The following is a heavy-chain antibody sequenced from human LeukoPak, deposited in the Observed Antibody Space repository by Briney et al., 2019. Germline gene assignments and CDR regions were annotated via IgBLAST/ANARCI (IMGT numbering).Heavy chain of an antibody. J-gene: IGHJ4*02. Sequence: ASVKVSCKASGYTFTGYYMHWVRQAPGQGLEWMGWINPNSGGTNYAQKFQGRVTMTRDTSISTAYMELSRLRSDDTAVYYCAREHRTRTRTGQEVATMGYWGQGTLVTVSS. CDR1: GYTFTGYY. V-gene: IGHV1-2*02. D-gene: IGHD5-12*01. CDR3: AREHRTRTRTGQEVATMGY. CDR2: INPNSGGT.